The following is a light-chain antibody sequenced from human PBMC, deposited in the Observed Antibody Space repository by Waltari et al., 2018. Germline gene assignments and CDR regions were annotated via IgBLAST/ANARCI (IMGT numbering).Light chain of an antibody. CDR1: NSDVGYFNR. CDR2: EVT. V-gene: IGLV2-18*02. J-gene: IGLJ3*02. CDR3: MSYTTSDTWV. Sequence: QSALTQPPSVSGSPGQSVTISCTGTNSDVGYFNRVTWYQKAPGTAPKLLIFEVTNPPSGVPVRLSGSKSGNTASLTISGLQADDETDYYCMSYTTSDTWVFGGGTKVTVL.